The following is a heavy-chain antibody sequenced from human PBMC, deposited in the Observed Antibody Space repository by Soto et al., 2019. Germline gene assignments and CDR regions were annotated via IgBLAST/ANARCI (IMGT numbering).Heavy chain of an antibody. J-gene: IGHJ4*02. CDR1: GGSFSGYY. Sequence: QVQLQQWGAGLLKPSETLSLTCAVYGGSFSGYYWSWIRQPPGKGLEWIGEINHSGSTNYNPSLKSRVTISVDTSKNQFSLKLSSVTAADTAVYYCARGGGSYRRLFDYWGQGTLVTVSS. CDR2: INHSGST. D-gene: IGHD3-16*02. V-gene: IGHV4-34*01. CDR3: ARGGGSYRRLFDY.